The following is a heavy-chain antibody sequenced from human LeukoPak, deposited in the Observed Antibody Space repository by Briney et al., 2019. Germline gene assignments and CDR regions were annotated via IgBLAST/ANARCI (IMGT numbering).Heavy chain of an antibody. D-gene: IGHD1-26*01. CDR3: ARMYTGSSGYDY. J-gene: IGHJ4*02. CDR2: IDWDDDK. CDR1: GFSLSTGGMC. V-gene: IGHV2-70*11. Sequence: GLTLVKPTQTLTLTCTFSGFSLSTGGMCVRLIRQPPGKALEWLAGIDWDDDKYYITSLKTRLTISKDTSKNQVVLTMTNMDPVDTATYYCARMYTGSSGYDYWGQGTLVTVSS.